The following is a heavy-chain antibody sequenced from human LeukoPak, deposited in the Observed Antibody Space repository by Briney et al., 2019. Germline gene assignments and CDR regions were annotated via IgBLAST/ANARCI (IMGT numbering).Heavy chain of an antibody. J-gene: IGHJ4*02. D-gene: IGHD3-16*02. Sequence: PSETLSLTCAVYGGSFSGYCWSWIRQPPGKGLEWIGEINHSGSTNYNPSLKSRVTISVDTPKNQFSLKLSSVTAADTAVYYCARTAGVYDYVWGSYRYRVSFDYWGQGTLVTVSS. CDR1: GGSFSGYC. CDR3: ARTAGVYDYVWGSYRYRVSFDY. CDR2: INHSGST. V-gene: IGHV4-34*01.